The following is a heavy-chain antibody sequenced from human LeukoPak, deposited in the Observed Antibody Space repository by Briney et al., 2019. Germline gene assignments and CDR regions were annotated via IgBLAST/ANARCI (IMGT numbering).Heavy chain of an antibody. J-gene: IGHJ4*02. CDR2: IYYSGST. CDR3: ARDSSSSLFDY. CDR1: GGSISSGDYY. D-gene: IGHD6-6*01. Sequence: SETLSLTCTVSGGSISSGDYYWSWIRQPPGKGLEWIGYIYYSGSTYYNLSLKSRVTISVDTSKNQFSLKLSSVTAADTAVYYCARDSSSSLFDYWGQGTLVTVSS. V-gene: IGHV4-30-4*08.